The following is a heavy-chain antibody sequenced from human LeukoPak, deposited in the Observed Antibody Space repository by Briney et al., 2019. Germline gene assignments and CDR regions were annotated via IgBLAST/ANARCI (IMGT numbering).Heavy chain of an antibody. J-gene: IGHJ4*02. V-gene: IGHV3-74*01. D-gene: IGHD3-22*01. Sequence: GRSLRLSWAASGFTFSSYWMHWVRQAPGKGLVWVSRINSDGSSTSYADSVKGRFTISRDNAKNTLYLQMNSLRAEDTAVYYCARAADSSGYYDYWGQGTLVTVSS. CDR1: GFTFSSYW. CDR2: INSDGSST. CDR3: ARAADSSGYYDY.